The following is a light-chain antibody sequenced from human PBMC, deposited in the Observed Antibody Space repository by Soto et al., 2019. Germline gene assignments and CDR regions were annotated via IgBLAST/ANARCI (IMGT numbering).Light chain of an antibody. V-gene: IGKV1-27*01. CDR3: QQYDSAPWT. CDR1: QGISNY. CDR2: AAS. Sequence: DIQMTQSPSSLSASVRDRVTITCRASQGISNYLAWYQQKPGKVPKLLIYAASTLQSGAPSRFSGSGAGTDFTRTISSLQPEDVATYYCQQYDSAPWTFVQGTKVEIK. J-gene: IGKJ1*01.